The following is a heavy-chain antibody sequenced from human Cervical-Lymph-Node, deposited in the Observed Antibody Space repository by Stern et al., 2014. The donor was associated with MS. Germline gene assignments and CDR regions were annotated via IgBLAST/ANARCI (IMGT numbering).Heavy chain of an antibody. CDR2: IIPNLGLP. V-gene: IGHV1-69*09. D-gene: IGHD2-15*01. CDR1: GGTFSSTYA. J-gene: IGHJ5*01. Sequence: QVPLVESGAEVKKPGPSVNVSCKASGGTFSSTYAIPWMRQPPGQRLEWLGRIIPNLGLPYYAQKFRGRVTITADTSTSTAYMGLSSLRSEDTAVYYCARGAVSNRAAATLHNLFDSWGQGTLVTVSS. CDR3: ARGAVSNRAAATLHNLFDS.